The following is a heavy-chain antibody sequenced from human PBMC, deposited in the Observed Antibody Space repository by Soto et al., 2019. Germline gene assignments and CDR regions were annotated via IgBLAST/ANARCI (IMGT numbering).Heavy chain of an antibody. Sequence: GESLKISCKGSGYSFTSYWIGWVRQMPGKGLEWTGIIYPGDSDTRYSPSFQGQVTISADKSISTAYLQWSSLKASDTAMYYCASLGQDYYGSGSYAFDIWGQGTMVTVSS. V-gene: IGHV5-51*01. CDR3: ASLGQDYYGSGSYAFDI. CDR1: GYSFTSYW. J-gene: IGHJ3*02. D-gene: IGHD3-10*01. CDR2: IYPGDSDT.